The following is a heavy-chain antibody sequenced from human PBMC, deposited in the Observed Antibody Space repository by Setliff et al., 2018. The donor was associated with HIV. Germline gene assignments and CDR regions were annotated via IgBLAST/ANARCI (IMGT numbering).Heavy chain of an antibody. CDR1: GFAVSSNY. D-gene: IGHD3-16*02. V-gene: IGHV3-53*01. J-gene: IGHJ4*02. CDR3: ARTQNYDYVWGSYRPFDY. CDR2: IYHGGST. Sequence: GGSLRLSCAASGFAVSSNYMSWVRQAPGKGLEWVSLIYHGGSTYYADSVKGRFTISRDNSKNTLYLQMNSLRAEETAVYYCARTQNYDYVWGSYRPFDYWGQGTLVTVSS.